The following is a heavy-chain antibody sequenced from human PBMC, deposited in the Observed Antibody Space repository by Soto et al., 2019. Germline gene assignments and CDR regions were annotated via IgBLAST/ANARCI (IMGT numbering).Heavy chain of an antibody. D-gene: IGHD3-9*01. CDR2: IYYSGST. CDR3: AREGSDILTGYYRRTYYFDY. CDR1: GGSISSVGYY. J-gene: IGHJ4*02. V-gene: IGHV4-31*03. Sequence: SETLSLTCTVSGGSISSVGYYWSWIRQHPGKGLEWIGYIYYSGSTYYNPSLKSRVTISVDTSKNQFSLKLSSVTAADTAVYYCAREGSDILTGYYRRTYYFDYWGQGTLVTV.